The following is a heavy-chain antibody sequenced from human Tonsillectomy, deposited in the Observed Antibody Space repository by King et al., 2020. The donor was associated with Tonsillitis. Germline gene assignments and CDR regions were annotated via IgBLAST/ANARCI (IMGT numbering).Heavy chain of an antibody. CDR1: GYTFTEYY. V-gene: IGHV1-2*02. J-gene: IGHJ6*02. Sequence: VQLVESGAEVKKPGASVKVSCKASGYTFTEYYMYWVRQAPGQGLEWIGWINPNSGGTSYAQKFQGRVTMTRDTSINTAYMELSRLRSDDTAVYYCASDNSTVRYTPLYYYAMEVWGQGTTVTVSS. CDR3: ASDNSTVRYTPLYYYAMEV. D-gene: IGHD2/OR15-2a*01. CDR2: INPNSGGT.